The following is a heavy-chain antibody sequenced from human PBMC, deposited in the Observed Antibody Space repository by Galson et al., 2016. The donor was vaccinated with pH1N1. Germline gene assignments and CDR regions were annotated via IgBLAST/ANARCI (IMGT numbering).Heavy chain of an antibody. CDR3: VRQIYGSGST. V-gene: IGHV3-7*01. CDR1: GFTFSTYW. D-gene: IGHD3-10*01. Sequence: LRLSCAASGFTFSTYWMTWVRQAPGKGLEWVANINQDGSEKHYVDSVKGRFTISRDNAKNSLYLQMNSLRAEDTAVFYCVRQIYGSGSTWGQGTLVTVSS. CDR2: INQDGSEK. J-gene: IGHJ5*02.